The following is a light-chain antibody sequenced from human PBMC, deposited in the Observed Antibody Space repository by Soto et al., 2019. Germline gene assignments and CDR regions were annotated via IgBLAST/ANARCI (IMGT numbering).Light chain of an antibody. CDR2: DVI. V-gene: IGLV2-14*01. Sequence: QSALTQPASVSGSPGQSSTISCTGTSSDVGGYNYVSWYQQHPGKAPKCMIYDVIKRPSGVSNRFSGSKSGNTASLTISGLQAEDEADYYCNSYTSSSTLPYVFGTGTKLTVL. CDR1: SSDVGGYNY. J-gene: IGLJ1*01. CDR3: NSYTSSSTLPYV.